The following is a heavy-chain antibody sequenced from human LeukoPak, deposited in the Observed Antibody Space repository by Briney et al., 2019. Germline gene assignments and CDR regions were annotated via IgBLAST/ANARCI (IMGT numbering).Heavy chain of an antibody. J-gene: IGHJ6*03. CDR3: ARGFQRPCSGGSCYYYTRYYYYMDV. CDR2: IIPIFGTA. Sequence: ASVKVSCTASGGTFSSYAISWVRQAPGQGLEWMGGIIPIFGTANYAQKFQGRVTITADKSTSTAYMELSSVTAADTAVYYCARGFQRPCSGGSCYYYTRYYYYMDVWGKGTTVTVSS. V-gene: IGHV1-69*06. CDR1: GGTFSSYA. D-gene: IGHD2-15*01.